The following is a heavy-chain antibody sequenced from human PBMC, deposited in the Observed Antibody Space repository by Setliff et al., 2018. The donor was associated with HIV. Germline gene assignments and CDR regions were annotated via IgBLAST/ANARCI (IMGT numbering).Heavy chain of an antibody. D-gene: IGHD2-15*01. CDR3: ARDLAYCSGGSCYRPFIYYFYYMDV. Sequence: ASVNVSCKASGFSFDDYYIHWVRQAPGQGLEWMGCVIPNSGKTYYAQEFQGRVTMTSDTSINTAYMEVSWLTSDDTAIYYCARDLAYCSGGSCYRPFIYYFYYMDVWGKGATVTVSS. J-gene: IGHJ6*03. V-gene: IGHV1-2*02. CDR1: GFSFDDYY. CDR2: VIPNSGKT.